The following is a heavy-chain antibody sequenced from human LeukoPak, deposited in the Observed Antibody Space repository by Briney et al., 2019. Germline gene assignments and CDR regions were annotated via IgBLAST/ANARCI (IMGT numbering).Heavy chain of an antibody. CDR2: ITPSGGN. Sequence: ASVKVSCKASGYTFSNYDMNWVRQAPGQGLEWMGMITPSGGNSYAQKFQGRVTMTRDMSTNTVYMELSGLRSEDTAVYYCARVDSTSPHELDYWGQGTLVTVSS. J-gene: IGHJ4*02. V-gene: IGHV1-46*01. CDR3: ARVDSTSPHELDY. CDR1: GYTFSNYD. D-gene: IGHD6-6*01.